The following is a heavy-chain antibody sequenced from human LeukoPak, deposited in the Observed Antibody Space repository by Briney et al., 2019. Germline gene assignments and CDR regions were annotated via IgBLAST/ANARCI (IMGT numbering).Heavy chain of an antibody. Sequence: GASVKVSCKASGYTFTSYGISWVRQAPGQGLEWMGWISAYNGNTNYAQKLQGRVTMTTDTSTSTAYMELRSLRSDDTAVYYCARTTGYGSGSVNFDYWGQGTLVTVSS. J-gene: IGHJ4*02. CDR3: ARTTGYGSGSVNFDY. CDR2: ISAYNGNT. D-gene: IGHD3-10*01. V-gene: IGHV1-18*01. CDR1: GYTFTSYG.